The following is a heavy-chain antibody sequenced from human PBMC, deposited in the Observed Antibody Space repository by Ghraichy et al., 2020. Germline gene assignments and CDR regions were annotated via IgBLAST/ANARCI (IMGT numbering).Heavy chain of an antibody. V-gene: IGHV4-39*01. CDR1: GGSISSSSYY. J-gene: IGHJ4*02. CDR2: IYYSGST. Sequence: SQTLSLTCTVSGGSISSSSYYWGWIRQPPGKGLEWIGSIYYSGSTYYKPSLKSRLTISVDTSKNQLSLKLSSVTAADTAVYYCARLSVAVAGVSFDYWGQGTLVTVSS. CDR3: ARLSVAVAGVSFDY. D-gene: IGHD6-19*01.